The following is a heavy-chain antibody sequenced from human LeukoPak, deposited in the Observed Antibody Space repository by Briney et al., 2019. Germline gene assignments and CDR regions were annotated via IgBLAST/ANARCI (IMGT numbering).Heavy chain of an antibody. Sequence: AGGSLRLSCAASGFTFSSYEMNWVRRAPGKGLEWVSYISSSGSTIYYADSVKGRFTISRDNAKNSLYLQMNSLRAEDTAVYYCARDLRGSGNYWGQGTLVTVSS. CDR2: ISSSGSTI. D-gene: IGHD3-10*01. CDR3: ARDLRGSGNY. CDR1: GFTFSSYE. V-gene: IGHV3-48*03. J-gene: IGHJ4*02.